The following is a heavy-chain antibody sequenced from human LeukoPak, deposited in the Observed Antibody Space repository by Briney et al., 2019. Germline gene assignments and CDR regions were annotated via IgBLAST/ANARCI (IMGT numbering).Heavy chain of an antibody. V-gene: IGHV3-30*18. J-gene: IGHJ4*02. D-gene: IGHD3-22*01. CDR2: ISCDGSNK. CDR1: GFTFSSYG. CDR3: AKDESYYDSSGYYGHFDY. Sequence: PGGSRRLSCAASGFTFSSYGWHWVRQAPGKGLEWVAVISCDGSNKYYADSVKGRFTISRDNSKNTLYLQMNSLRAEDTAVYYCAKDESYYDSSGYYGHFDYWGQGTLVTVSS.